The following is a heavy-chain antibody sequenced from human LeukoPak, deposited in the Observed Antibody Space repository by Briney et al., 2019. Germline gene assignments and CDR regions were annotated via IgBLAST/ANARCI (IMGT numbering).Heavy chain of an antibody. CDR3: AKGGMRPRYFMDV. J-gene: IGHJ6*03. Sequence: GGSLRLSCATSGLTFSSYAMSWVRHAPGERLEWVSAISGSGGTTYDADSVKGRFTISRDNSKNTLYLQMNSLRAEDTAIYYCAKGGMRPRYFMDVWGSGTAVTVS. D-gene: IGHD1-1*01. CDR2: ISGSGGTT. V-gene: IGHV3-23*01. CDR1: GLTFSSYA.